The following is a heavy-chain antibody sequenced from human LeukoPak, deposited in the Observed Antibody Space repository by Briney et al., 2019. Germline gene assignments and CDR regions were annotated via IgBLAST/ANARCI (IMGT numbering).Heavy chain of an antibody. CDR1: GYSFTSYW. CDR3: ARHGLGYSSSWYGDY. D-gene: IGHD6-13*01. CDR2: IYPGDSDT. V-gene: IGHV5-51*01. Sequence: GESLKISCKGSGYSFTSYWIGWVRQMPGKDLEWMGIIYPGDSDTRYSPSFQGQVTISADKSISTAYLQWSSLKASDTAMYYCARHGLGYSSSWYGDYWGQGTLVTVSS. J-gene: IGHJ4*02.